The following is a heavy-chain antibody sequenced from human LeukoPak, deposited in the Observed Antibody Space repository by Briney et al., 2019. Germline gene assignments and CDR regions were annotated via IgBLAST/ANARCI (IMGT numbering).Heavy chain of an antibody. V-gene: IGHV3-48*03. CDR3: AELGITMIGGV. CDR2: ISSSGSTI. D-gene: IGHD3-10*02. J-gene: IGHJ6*04. Sequence: GGSLRLSCAASGFTFSSYEMNWVRQAPGKGLEWVSYISSSGSTIYYANSVKGRFTISRDNAKNSLYLQMNSLRAEDTAVHYCAELGITMIGGVWGKGTTVTISS. CDR1: GFTFSSYE.